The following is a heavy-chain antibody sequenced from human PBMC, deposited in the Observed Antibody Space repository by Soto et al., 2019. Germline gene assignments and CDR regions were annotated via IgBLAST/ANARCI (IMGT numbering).Heavy chain of an antibody. CDR3: ARDRSLDDYSNHDAFDI. CDR2: TYYRSKWYN. Sequence: SQTLSLTCAISGDSVSSNSAAWNWIRQSPSRGLEWLGRTYYRSKWYNDYAVSVKSRITINPDTSKNQFSLQLNSVTPEDTAVHYCARDRSLDDYSNHDAFDIWGQGTMVTVSS. CDR1: GDSVSSNSAA. D-gene: IGHD4-4*01. J-gene: IGHJ3*02. V-gene: IGHV6-1*01.